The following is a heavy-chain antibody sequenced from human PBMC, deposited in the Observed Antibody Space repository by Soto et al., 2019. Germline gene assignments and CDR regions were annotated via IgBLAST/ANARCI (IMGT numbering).Heavy chain of an antibody. CDR2: IATYNSNR. CDR1: GDTITNFG. J-gene: IGHJ5*02. Sequence: HLVQSGPEVKKPGASITVSCKTSGDTITNFGLSWVRQAPRQGLEWMGLIATYNSNRNYAQQFQCRLTLTTDTSTSTVYVELKSLRYDATAVYYCATVLRGVVNWFDPWGQGTLVTVSS. V-gene: IGHV1-18*01. CDR3: ATVLRGVVNWFDP. D-gene: IGHD3-10*01.